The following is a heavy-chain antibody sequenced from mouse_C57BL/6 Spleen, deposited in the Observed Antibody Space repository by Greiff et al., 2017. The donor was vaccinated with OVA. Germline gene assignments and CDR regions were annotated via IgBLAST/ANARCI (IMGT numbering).Heavy chain of an antibody. CDR1: GYTFTDYN. CDR2: INPNNGGT. V-gene: IGHV1-18*01. CDR3: ARRTYYSNSWFAY. J-gene: IGHJ3*01. D-gene: IGHD2-5*01. Sequence: EVKLQQSGPELVKPGASVKIPCKASGYTFTDYNMDWVKQSHGKSLEWIGDINPNNGGTIYNQKFKGKATLTVDKSSSTAYMELRSLTSEDTAVYYCARRTYYSNSWFAYWGQGTLVTVSA.